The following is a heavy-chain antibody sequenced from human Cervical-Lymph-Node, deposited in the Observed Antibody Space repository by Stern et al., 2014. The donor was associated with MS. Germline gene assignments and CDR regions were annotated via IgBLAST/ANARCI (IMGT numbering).Heavy chain of an antibody. CDR3: ARRGGQQMVHFDY. D-gene: IGHD6-13*01. V-gene: IGHV4-4*02. CDR2: IWHSGYT. J-gene: IGHJ4*02. CDR1: GGSISYGTW. Sequence: QLQLRESGPGLVRPSETLSLTCGVSGGSISYGTWWSWVRQSPGKGLEWIGEIWHSGYTNYNPSFKSRVTISVDTSKNQLSLEMNAMTAADSAVYYCARRGGQQMVHFDYWGQGTLVIVSS.